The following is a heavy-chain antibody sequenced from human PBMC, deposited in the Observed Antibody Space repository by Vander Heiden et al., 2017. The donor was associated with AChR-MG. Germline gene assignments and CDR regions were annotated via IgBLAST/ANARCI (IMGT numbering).Heavy chain of an antibody. CDR3: ARGLRYFDWLSSPLDY. D-gene: IGHD3-9*01. V-gene: IGHV3-48*02. CDR1: GFTFSSYS. Sequence: EVQLVESGGGLVQPGGSLRLSCAASGFTFSSYSMNWVRQAPGKGLEWVSYISSSSRTIYYADSVKGRFTISRDNAKNSLYLQMNSLRDEDTAVYYCARGLRYFDWLSSPLDYWGQGTLVTVSS. CDR2: ISSSSRTI. J-gene: IGHJ4*02.